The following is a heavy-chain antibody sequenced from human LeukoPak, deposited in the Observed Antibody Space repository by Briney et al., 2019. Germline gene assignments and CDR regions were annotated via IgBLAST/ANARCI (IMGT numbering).Heavy chain of an antibody. CDR3: ARGQYGDYYWFDP. J-gene: IGHJ5*02. V-gene: IGHV3-48*04. Sequence: GGSLRLSCAASGFTFSSYSMNWVRQAPGKGLEWVSYISSSSSTIYYADSVKGRFTISRDNAKNSLYLQMNSLRAEDTAVYYCARGQYGDYYWFDPWGQGTLVTVSS. CDR1: GFTFSSYS. D-gene: IGHD4-17*01. CDR2: ISSSSSTI.